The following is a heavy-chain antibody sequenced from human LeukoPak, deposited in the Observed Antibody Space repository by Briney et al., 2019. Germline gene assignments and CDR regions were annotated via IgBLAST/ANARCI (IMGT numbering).Heavy chain of an antibody. D-gene: IGHD5-18*01. CDR3: ARDPMVTGY. CDR2: INHSGST. J-gene: IGHJ4*02. Sequence: PSGTLSLTCAVYGGSLSGYYWSWIRQPPGKGLEWIGEINHSGSTNYNPSLKSRVTISVDTSKNQFSLKLSSVTAADTAVYYCARDPMVTGYWGQGTLVTVSS. V-gene: IGHV4-34*01. CDR1: GGSLSGYY.